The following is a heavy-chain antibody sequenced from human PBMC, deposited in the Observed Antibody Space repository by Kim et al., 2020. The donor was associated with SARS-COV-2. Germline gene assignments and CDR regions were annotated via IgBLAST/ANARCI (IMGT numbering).Heavy chain of an antibody. CDR3: AREALLWFGELSYGMDV. CDR1: GGSISSYY. D-gene: IGHD3-10*01. J-gene: IGHJ6*01. Sequence: SETLSLTCTVSGGSISSYYWSWIRQPPGKGLEWIGYIYYSGSTNYNPSLKSRVTISVDTSKNQFSLKLSSVTAADTAVYYCAREALLWFGELSYGMDVWG. V-gene: IGHV4-59*13. CDR2: IYYSGST.